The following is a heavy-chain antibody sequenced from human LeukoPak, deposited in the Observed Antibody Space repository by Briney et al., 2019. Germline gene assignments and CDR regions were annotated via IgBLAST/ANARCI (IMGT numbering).Heavy chain of an antibody. CDR2: ISSSGSTI. J-gene: IGHJ4*02. Sequence: PGGSLRLSCAASGFAFSNYEMNWVRQAPGKGLEWVSYISSSGSTIYYADSVKGRFTISRDNAKNSLYLQMNSLRAEDTAVYYCARDDTSAHFFDYWGQGTLVTVSS. CDR1: GFAFSNYE. CDR3: ARDDTSAHFFDY. D-gene: IGHD3-10*01. V-gene: IGHV3-48*03.